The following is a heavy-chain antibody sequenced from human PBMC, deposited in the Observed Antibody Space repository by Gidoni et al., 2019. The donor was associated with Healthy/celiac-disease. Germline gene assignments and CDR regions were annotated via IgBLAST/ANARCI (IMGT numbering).Heavy chain of an antibody. V-gene: IGHV1-69*08. CDR1: GGTFSSYT. D-gene: IGHD3-10*01. Sequence: QVQLVQSGAEVKKPGSSVKVSCKASGGTFSSYTISWVRQAPGQGLEWMGRIIPILGIANYAQKFQGRVTITADKSTSTAYMELSSLRSEDTAVYYCARDAYYGDVERGIPDYWGQGTLVTVSS. J-gene: IGHJ4*02. CDR3: ARDAYYGDVERGIPDY. CDR2: IIPILGIA.